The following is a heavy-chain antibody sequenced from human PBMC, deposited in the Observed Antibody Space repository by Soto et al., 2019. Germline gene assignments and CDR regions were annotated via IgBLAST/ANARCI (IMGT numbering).Heavy chain of an antibody. D-gene: IGHD5-18*01. CDR3: GRDAGEVTNFDY. J-gene: IGHJ4*02. CDR2: ISAYNGNT. CDR1: GYTFTSYG. V-gene: IGHV1-18*01. Sequence: QVQLVQSGAEVKKPGASVKVSCKASGYTFTSYGISWVRQAPGQGLEWMGWISAYNGNTNYAQKLQGRVTMTTDTSTRTAYMEVRGLGSDGTAVYYCGRDAGEVTNFDYWGQGTLVTVSS.